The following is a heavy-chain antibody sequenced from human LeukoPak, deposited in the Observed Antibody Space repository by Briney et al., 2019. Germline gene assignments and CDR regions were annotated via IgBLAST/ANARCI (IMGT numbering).Heavy chain of an antibody. V-gene: IGHV3-49*03. CDR1: GFTFGDYA. CDR3: TRYGSGSYYYYYYYMDV. D-gene: IGHD3-10*01. CDR2: IRSKAYGGTT. Sequence: GGSLRLSCTVSGFTFGDYAMSWFRQAPGKGLGWVGFIRSKAYGGTTEYAASAKGRFTISRDDSKSIAYLQMNSLKTEDTAVHYCTRYGSGSYYYYYYYMDVWGKGTTVTVSS. J-gene: IGHJ6*03.